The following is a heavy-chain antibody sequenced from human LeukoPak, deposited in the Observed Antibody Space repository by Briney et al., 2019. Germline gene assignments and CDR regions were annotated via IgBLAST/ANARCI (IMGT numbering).Heavy chain of an antibody. V-gene: IGHV3-21*01. CDR2: ISSSSSYK. D-gene: IGHD5-24*01. J-gene: IGHJ4*02. CDR3: ARDLGEMAATNSDY. Sequence: GGSLRLSCAASGFTFSTYTMNWVRQAPGKGLEWVSCISSSSSYKYYADSVKGRFTISRDNAKNSLYLQMKTLRAEDTAVYYCARDLGEMAATNSDYWGQGTLVTVT. CDR1: GFTFSTYT.